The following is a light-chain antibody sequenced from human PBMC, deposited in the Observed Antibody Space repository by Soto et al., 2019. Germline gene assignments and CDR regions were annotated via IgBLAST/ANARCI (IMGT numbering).Light chain of an antibody. CDR1: QSISTG. Sequence: DVPMTHSPSTLSASVGDRDTITCRASQSISTGLAWYQQKPGEDPKLLIYRASSLESGGPSRFRGSGSGTEFTLTLSSLQPDDLATYHCQQYNSYSYPLGQGSRLEIK. J-gene: IGKJ2*01. V-gene: IGKV1-5*03. CDR2: RAS. CDR3: QQYNSYSYP.